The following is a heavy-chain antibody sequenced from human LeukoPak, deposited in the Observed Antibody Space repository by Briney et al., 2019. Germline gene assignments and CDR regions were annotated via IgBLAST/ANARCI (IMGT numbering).Heavy chain of an antibody. CDR2: INPNSGGA. CDR1: GYTFTGYY. CDR3: ARTSNYDSSGYPYYYYYMDV. J-gene: IGHJ6*03. D-gene: IGHD3-22*01. V-gene: IGHV1-2*06. Sequence: ASVKVSCKXSGYTFTGYYMHWVRQAPGQGLEWMGRINPNSGGANYAQKFQGRVTMTRDTSISTAYMELSRLRSDDTAVYYCARTSNYDSSGYPYYYYYMDVWGKGTTVTVSS.